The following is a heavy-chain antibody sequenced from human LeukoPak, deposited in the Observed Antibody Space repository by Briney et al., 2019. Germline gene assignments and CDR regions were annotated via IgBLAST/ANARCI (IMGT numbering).Heavy chain of an antibody. CDR1: GYTFTSYG. CDR3: AGVAPAATGDFYFDY. J-gene: IGHJ4*02. CDR2: ISAYNGNT. V-gene: IGHV1-18*01. D-gene: IGHD2-2*01. Sequence: ASVKVSCKASGYTFTSYGISWVRQAPGQGLEWMGWISAYNGNTNYAQKLQGRVTMTTDTSTSTAYMELRSLRSDDTAVYYCAGVAPAATGDFYFDYWGQGTLVTVSS.